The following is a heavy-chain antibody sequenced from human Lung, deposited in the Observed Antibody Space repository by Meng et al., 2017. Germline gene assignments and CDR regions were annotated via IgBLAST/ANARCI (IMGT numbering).Heavy chain of an antibody. CDR3: ARGPTTMAHDFDY. D-gene: IGHD4-11*01. CDR1: GGSFSDYY. V-gene: IGHV4-34*01. J-gene: IGHJ4*02. CDR2: INHSGST. Sequence: QLQLQQWGRGLLKPSETLSLTCFVSGGSFSDYYWSWIRQPPGKGLEWIGEINHSGSTNYNPSLESRATISVDTSQNNLSLKLSSVTAADSAVYYCARGPTTMAHDFDYWGQGTLVTVSS.